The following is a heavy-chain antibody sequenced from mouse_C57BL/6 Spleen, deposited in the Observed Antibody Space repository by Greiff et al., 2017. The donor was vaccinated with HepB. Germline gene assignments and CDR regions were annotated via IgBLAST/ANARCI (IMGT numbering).Heavy chain of an antibody. Sequence: QVQLQQSDAELVKPGASVKISCKVSGYTFTSYWITWVKQRPGQGLEWIGDIYPGSGSTNYNEKFKSKATLTVDTSSSTAYMQLSSLTSEDSAVYYCASGRNFDYWGQGTTLTVSS. V-gene: IGHV1-55*01. D-gene: IGHD3-1*01. CDR2: IYPGSGST. CDR1: GYTFTSYW. J-gene: IGHJ2*01. CDR3: ASGRNFDY.